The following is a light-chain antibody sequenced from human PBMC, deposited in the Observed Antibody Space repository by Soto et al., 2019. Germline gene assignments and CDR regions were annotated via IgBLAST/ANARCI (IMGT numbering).Light chain of an antibody. V-gene: IGLV1-47*01. J-gene: IGLJ1*01. CDR2: RNN. CDR3: AAWDDSLSEV. Sequence: QSVLTQPPSASGTPGQRVTISCSGSSSNIGSNHVYWYQQVPGAAPKLLIYRNNQRPSGVPDRFSGSKSGTSASLAISGLRSEDEADYYCAAWDDSLSEVFGTGTKLTVL. CDR1: SSNIGSNH.